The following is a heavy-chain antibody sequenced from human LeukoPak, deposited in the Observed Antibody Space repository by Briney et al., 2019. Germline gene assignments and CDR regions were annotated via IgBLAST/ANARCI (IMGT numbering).Heavy chain of an antibody. CDR3: ATVRTAIPWYYGMDV. Sequence: ASVKVSCKASGYTFTSYYMHWVRQAPGQGLEWMGIINPSGGSTSYAQKFQGRVTMTRDTSTSTVYMELSSLRSEDTAVYYCATVRTAIPWYYGMDVWGQGTTVTVSS. V-gene: IGHV1-46*01. CDR2: INPSGGST. J-gene: IGHJ6*02. D-gene: IGHD2-21*02. CDR1: GYTFTSYY.